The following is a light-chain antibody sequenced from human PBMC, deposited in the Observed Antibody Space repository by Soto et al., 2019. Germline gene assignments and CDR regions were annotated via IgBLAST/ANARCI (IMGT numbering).Light chain of an antibody. CDR2: ENN. Sequence: QSVLTQPPSVSAAPGQYVTISCSGSTSDIGKNYVCWYQQFPGTAPKLLIYENNKRPSGIPDRFSGSKSGTSATLGITGLQTGDEADYYCGTWDSSLSGGVFGGGTQLTVL. J-gene: IGLJ2*01. CDR1: TSDIGKNY. V-gene: IGLV1-51*02. CDR3: GTWDSSLSGGV.